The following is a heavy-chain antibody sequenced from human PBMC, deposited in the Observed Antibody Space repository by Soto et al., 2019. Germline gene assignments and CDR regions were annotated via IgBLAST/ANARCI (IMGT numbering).Heavy chain of an antibody. CDR3: ARGPFSLYSADFR. CDR2: INGGNGDT. V-gene: IGHV1-3*01. CDR1: GYTFTSYA. J-gene: IGHJ4*02. Sequence: QVQLVQSGAEVKKPGASVRISCRTSGYTFTSYAITWLRHAPGQRLEWMGWINGGNGDTKYSQKFQDRLSITRDTTATTASLGLSSLTSEDTAIYYCARGPFSLYSADFRWGQGTLVTVSS. D-gene: IGHD1-26*01.